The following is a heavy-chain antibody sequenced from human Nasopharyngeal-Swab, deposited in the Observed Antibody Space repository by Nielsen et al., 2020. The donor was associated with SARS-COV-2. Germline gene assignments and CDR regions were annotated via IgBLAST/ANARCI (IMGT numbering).Heavy chain of an antibody. J-gene: IGHJ6*02. CDR1: GYSFTSYW. D-gene: IGHD5-12*01. V-gene: IGHV5-51*01. CDR3: VRPEGVATSFKYYFQYGMDV. Sequence: GESLKISCKGSGYSFTSYWIAWVRQMPGKGLEWMGIIYPRDSDTRYSPSFQGQVTISADKSIGTAYLQWSSLKASDTAMYYCVRPEGVATSFKYYFQYGMDVWGQGTMVTVPS. CDR2: IYPRDSDT.